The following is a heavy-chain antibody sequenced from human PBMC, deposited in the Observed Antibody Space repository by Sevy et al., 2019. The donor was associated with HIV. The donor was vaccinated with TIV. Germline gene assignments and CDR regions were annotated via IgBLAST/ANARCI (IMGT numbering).Heavy chain of an antibody. CDR3: AGEGRSRPLDY. Sequence: GESLKISCAASGFAFYDYSMSWIRQAPGKGLEWVATLCFGCGKINYADSVKGRFTISRDNSKNSFYLKMDNLRVEDTVLYYCAGEGRSRPLDYWGQGTRVTVSS. CDR2: LCFGCGKI. CDR1: GFAFYDYS. V-gene: IGHV3-23*01. J-gene: IGHJ4*02.